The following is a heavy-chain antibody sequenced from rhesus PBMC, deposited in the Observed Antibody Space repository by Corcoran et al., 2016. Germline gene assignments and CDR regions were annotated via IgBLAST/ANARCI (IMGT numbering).Heavy chain of an antibody. V-gene: IGHV4S9*01. CDR1: GGPISDYYY. CDR3: ARDPGQGFDY. J-gene: IGHJ4*01. Sequence: QVQLQESGPGLVKPSETLSLTCAVSGGPISDYYYWNWIRQPPGKGLEWIGNIYGNSASTYYNPSLKSRVTISKDTSKNQFFLKLSSVTAADTAVYYCARDPGQGFDYWGQGVLVTVSS. CDR2: IYGNSAST.